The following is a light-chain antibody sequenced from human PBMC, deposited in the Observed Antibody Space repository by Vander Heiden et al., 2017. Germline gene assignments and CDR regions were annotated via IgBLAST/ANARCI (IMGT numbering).Light chain of an antibody. Sequence: DIQMTQSPSSLSSSVGDRVPITCRASQSISSYLNWYQQKPGKAPKVLILVASSLQSGVTSRFSGSGSGTHLTLTIRRLQPQDFATYYGQQSDRNRWTFGQGTKVEIK. J-gene: IGKJ1*01. CDR3: QQSDRNRWT. CDR1: QSISSY. V-gene: IGKV1-39*01. CDR2: VAS.